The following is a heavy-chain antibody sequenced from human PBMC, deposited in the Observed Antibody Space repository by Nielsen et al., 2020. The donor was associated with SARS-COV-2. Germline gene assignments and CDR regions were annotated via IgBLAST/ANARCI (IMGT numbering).Heavy chain of an antibody. CDR3: ARLRLRWLQLGDWYFDL. CDR1: GGSISSGGYY. D-gene: IGHD5-24*01. CDR2: IYYSGST. Sequence: SETLSLTCTVSGGSISSGGYYWSWIRQHPGKGLEWIGYIYYSGSTYYNPSLKSRVTISVDTSKNQFSLKLSSVTAADTAVYYCARLRLRWLQLGDWYFDLWGRGTLVTVSS. V-gene: IGHV4-31*03. J-gene: IGHJ2*01.